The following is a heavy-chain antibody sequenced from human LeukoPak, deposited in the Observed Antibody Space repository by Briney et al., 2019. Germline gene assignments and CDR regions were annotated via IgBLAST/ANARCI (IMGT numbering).Heavy chain of an antibody. D-gene: IGHD2-21*01. J-gene: IGHJ6*02. Sequence: ASVKVSCKASGYTFTSYDINWVRQATGQGLEWMGWMNPNSGNTGYAQKFQGRVTMTRNTSISTAYMELSSLRSEDAAVYYCARGYSLPSGMDVWGQGTTVTVSS. CDR1: GYTFTSYD. CDR2: MNPNSGNT. V-gene: IGHV1-8*01. CDR3: ARGYSLPSGMDV.